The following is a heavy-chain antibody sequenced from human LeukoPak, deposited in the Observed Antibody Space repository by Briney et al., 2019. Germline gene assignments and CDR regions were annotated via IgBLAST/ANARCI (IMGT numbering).Heavy chain of an antibody. D-gene: IGHD3-16*01. CDR1: GFTFSSYA. Sequence: GGSLRLSCAASGFTFSSYAMSWVRQAPGKGLEWVAVIWYDGSNKYYADSVKGRFTISRDNSKNTLYLQMNSLRAEDTAVYYCARDWGLLRYADYWGQGTLVTVSS. CDR3: ARDWGLLRYADY. J-gene: IGHJ4*02. V-gene: IGHV3-33*08. CDR2: IWYDGSNK.